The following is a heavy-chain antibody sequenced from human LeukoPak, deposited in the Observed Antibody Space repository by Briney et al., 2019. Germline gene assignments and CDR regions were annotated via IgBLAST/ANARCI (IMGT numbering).Heavy chain of an antibody. CDR3: ARVGVDYSGNVIKYYFDY. CDR2: IYYSGTT. Sequence: SETLSLTCTVSGGSISTYYWSWIRQPPGKGLEWLGYIYYSGTTNYNPSLKSRVIMSVDASKNQFSLQLSPVIAADTAVYYCARVGVDYSGNVIKYYFDYWGQGTLVTVSS. J-gene: IGHJ4*02. V-gene: IGHV4-59*01. CDR1: GGSISTYY. D-gene: IGHD4-23*01.